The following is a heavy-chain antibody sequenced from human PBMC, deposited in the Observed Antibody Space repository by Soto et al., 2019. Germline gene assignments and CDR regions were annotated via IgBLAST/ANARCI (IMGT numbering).Heavy chain of an antibody. D-gene: IGHD3-10*01. V-gene: IGHV4-30-4*01. CDR2: VFYSGAT. CDR1: GGPIVTGDYY. CDR3: ARAGFSYGHLLF. J-gene: IGHJ4*02. Sequence: SETLSLTCNVSGGPIVTGDYYCNWIRQPPGKGLEWIGYVFYSGATNYSPSLKSRAAISMDTSKNQFSLSLTSVTAADTAVYYCARAGFSYGHLLFWGQGIRVTVSS.